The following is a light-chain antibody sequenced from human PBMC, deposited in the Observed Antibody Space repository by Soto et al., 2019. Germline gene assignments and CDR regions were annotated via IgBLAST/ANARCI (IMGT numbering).Light chain of an antibody. Sequence: DIQMTQSPSSVSASVVDRVTITCXASQAIDSWLAWYQQKPGEAPKLLIFTGSLLHSGVPPRFSGSGSGTDFTLTISSLQPEDFATYYCQQTLSCPPTFGQGTKVDI. V-gene: IGKV1-12*01. J-gene: IGKJ1*01. CDR1: QAIDSW. CDR2: TGS. CDR3: QQTLSCPPT.